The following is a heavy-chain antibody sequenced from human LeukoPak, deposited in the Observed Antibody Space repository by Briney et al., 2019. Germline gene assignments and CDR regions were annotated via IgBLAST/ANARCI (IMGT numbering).Heavy chain of an antibody. J-gene: IGHJ4*02. CDR1: GASLGGSY. Sequence: SETLSLTCTVSGASLGGSYWSWLRLPPGKGLEWIGYVHYTGSTKYSTSLQSRVTVSVDTSKNQFSLKLRTVTAADTAIYYCARHYGEGGRLFDWLFNFWGRGTVVTVSS. D-gene: IGHD3-9*01. CDR3: ARHYGEGGRLFDWLFNF. CDR2: VHYTGST. V-gene: IGHV4-59*08.